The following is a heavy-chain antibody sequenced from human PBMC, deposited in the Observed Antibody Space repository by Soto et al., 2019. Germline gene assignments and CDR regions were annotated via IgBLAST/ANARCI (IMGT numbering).Heavy chain of an antibody. V-gene: IGHV3-48*02. CDR1: GFTFSSYS. CDR2: ISSSSSTI. Sequence: PGGSLRLSCAASGFTFSSYSMNWVRQAPGKGLEWVSYISSSSSTIYYADSAKGRFTISRDNAKNSLYLQMNSLRDEDTAVYYCASGDGGIYDYVWGSYRHNWFDPWVQGTLVTVSS. CDR3: ASGDGGIYDYVWGSYRHNWFDP. D-gene: IGHD3-16*02. J-gene: IGHJ5*02.